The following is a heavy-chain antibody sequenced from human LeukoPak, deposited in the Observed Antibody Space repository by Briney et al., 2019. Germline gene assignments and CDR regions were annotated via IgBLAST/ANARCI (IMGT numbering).Heavy chain of an antibody. Sequence: KPSETLSLTCTVSGGSISSYYWNWIRQPAGKGLEWVGRITSKAAGETTEYVAPVKGRFSISRDDSMNTLYLQMNSLKTEDTAVYYCITGFSAAAHDGYWGQGTLVTVSS. D-gene: IGHD2-15*01. CDR1: GGSISSYY. J-gene: IGHJ4*02. V-gene: IGHV3-15*07. CDR3: ITGFSAAAHDGY. CDR2: ITSKAAGETT.